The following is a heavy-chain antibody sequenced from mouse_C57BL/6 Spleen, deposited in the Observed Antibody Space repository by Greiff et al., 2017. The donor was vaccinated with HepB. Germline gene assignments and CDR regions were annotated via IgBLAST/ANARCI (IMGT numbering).Heavy chain of an antibody. CDR2: IWGGGST. D-gene: IGHD1-1*01. J-gene: IGHJ1*03. CDR1: GFSLTSYG. V-gene: IGHV2-9*01. Sequence: VKLVESGPGLVAPSQSLSITCTVSGFSLTSYGVDWVRQPPGKGLELLGVIWGGGSTNYNSALMSRLSISKDNSKSQVFLKMNSLQTDDTAMYYCAKRSYYGSSWYFDVWGTGTTVTVSS. CDR3: AKRSYYGSSWYFDV.